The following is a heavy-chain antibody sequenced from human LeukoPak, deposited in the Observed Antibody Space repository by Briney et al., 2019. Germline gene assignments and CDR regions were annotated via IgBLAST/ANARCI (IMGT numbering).Heavy chain of an antibody. D-gene: IGHD1-26*01. CDR2: ISYDGSNK. J-gene: IGHJ4*02. CDR1: GFTFSSYG. CDR3: ARELSPYQATLDY. V-gene: IGHV3-30*03. Sequence: GGSLRLSCAASGFTFSSYGMHWVRQAPGKGLEWVAVISYDGSNKYYADSVKGRFTISRDNSKNTLYLQMNSLRAEDTAVYYCARELSPYQATLDYWGQGTLVTVSS.